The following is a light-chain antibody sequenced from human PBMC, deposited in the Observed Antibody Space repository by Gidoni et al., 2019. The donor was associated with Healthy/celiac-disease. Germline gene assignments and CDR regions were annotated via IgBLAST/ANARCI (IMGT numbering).Light chain of an antibody. CDR1: SSDCGGYNY. CDR3: CSYAGSYVWV. Sequence: QSALTQPRSVSGSPGPSVTISCTGTSSDCGGYNYVPWYQQHPGKAPKPMIYDVSKRPSGVPDRFSGSKSGNTASLTISGLQAEDEADYYCCSYAGSYVWVFGGGTKLTVL. J-gene: IGLJ3*02. V-gene: IGLV2-11*01. CDR2: DVS.